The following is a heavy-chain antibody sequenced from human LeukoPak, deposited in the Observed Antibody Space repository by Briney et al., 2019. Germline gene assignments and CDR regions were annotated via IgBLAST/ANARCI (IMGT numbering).Heavy chain of an antibody. CDR2: IWYDGSNK. V-gene: IGHV3-33*06. D-gene: IGHD3-16*01. J-gene: IGHJ4*02. CDR3: AKGGSRFDY. CDR1: GFTFSSYG. Sequence: PRRSLRLSCAASGFTFSSYGMHWVRQAPGKGLEWVSVIWYDGSNKYYADSVKGRFTISRDNSKNTLYLQMNSLRAEDTAVYYCAKGGSRFDYWGQGTLVTVSS.